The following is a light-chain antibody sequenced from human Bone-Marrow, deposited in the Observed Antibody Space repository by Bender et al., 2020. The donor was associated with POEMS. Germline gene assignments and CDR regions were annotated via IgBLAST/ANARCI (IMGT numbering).Light chain of an antibody. Sequence: SYDLTQPPSVSVSPGQTARITCSGDKLDDKYACWYQQKAGQSPVMIIYQDTKRPSGGGGRFSGANSHGAAALTITGARAVDEADYYCQVWDSNSAHVIFGGGTKLTVL. V-gene: IGLV3-1*01. CDR2: QDT. CDR1: KLDDKY. CDR3: QVWDSNSAHVI. J-gene: IGLJ2*01.